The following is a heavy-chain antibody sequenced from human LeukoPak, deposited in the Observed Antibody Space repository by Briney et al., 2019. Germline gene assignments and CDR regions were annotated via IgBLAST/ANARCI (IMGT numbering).Heavy chain of an antibody. CDR3: ARSLIPGRWYFDL. CDR2: ISTDGSYK. D-gene: IGHD3-16*01. Sequence: GKSLRLSCAVSGFTFSSFPFHWVRQAPGKGLEWVGAISTDGSYKYHGDSVKGRFTKSTDNPMKPLYLQRNGLRPDETAVYYCARSLIPGRWYFDLWGRGTLVTVSS. J-gene: IGHJ2*01. V-gene: IGHV3-30*04. CDR1: GFTFSSFP.